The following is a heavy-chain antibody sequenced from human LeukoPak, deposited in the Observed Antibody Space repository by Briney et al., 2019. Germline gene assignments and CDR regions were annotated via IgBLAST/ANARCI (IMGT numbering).Heavy chain of an antibody. V-gene: IGHV3-66*02. Sequence: PGGSLRLSCAASGFTVSSNYMSWVRQAPGKGLEWVSIIYSGGSTYYADSVKGRFTISRDNSKNTLYLQMNSLRAEDTAVYYCARVHSSSCWFDPWGQGTLGTVSS. J-gene: IGHJ5*02. CDR1: GFTVSSNY. D-gene: IGHD6-13*01. CDR2: IYSGGST. CDR3: ARVHSSSCWFDP.